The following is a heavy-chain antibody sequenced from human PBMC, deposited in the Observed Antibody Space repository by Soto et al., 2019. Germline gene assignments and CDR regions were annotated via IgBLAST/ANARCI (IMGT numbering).Heavy chain of an antibody. D-gene: IGHD1-26*01. V-gene: IGHV4-59*06. CDR1: GGSVSNFY. CDR3: ARSRSYYVEDFQK. Sequence: SETLSLTCTVSGGSVSNFYWNWIRQPAGKGLEWIGYIYYSGLTSYNPSLKSRVTISRATSKNQFYLKLSSVTAADTAVYYCARSRSYYVEDFQKWGQGTLVTVSS. J-gene: IGHJ1*01. CDR2: IYYSGLT.